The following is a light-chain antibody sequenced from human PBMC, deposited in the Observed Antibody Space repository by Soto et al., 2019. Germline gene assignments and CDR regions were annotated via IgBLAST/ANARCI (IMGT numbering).Light chain of an antibody. CDR1: SSDVGGYNY. CDR3: SSYTSSSTSRYV. Sequence: QSALTQPASVSGSPGQSITISCTGTSSDVGGYNYVSWYQQHPGKAPKLMIYDVSNRPSGVSNRFSGSKSGNTASLTISGPQAGDGVYYYCSSYTSSSTSRYVFETGPKPTVL. J-gene: IGLJ1*01. V-gene: IGLV2-14*01. CDR2: DVS.